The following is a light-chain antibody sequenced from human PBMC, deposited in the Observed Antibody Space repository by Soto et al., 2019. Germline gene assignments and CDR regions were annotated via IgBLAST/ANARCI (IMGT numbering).Light chain of an antibody. V-gene: IGLV2-14*01. CDR1: SSDVGGYNY. CDR2: DVS. J-gene: IGLJ3*02. CDR3: SSYTSSSKV. Sequence: QSVLTQPASVSGSPGQSITISCTGTSSDVGGYNYVSWYQQHPGKAPKLMIYDVSNRPSGVSNRFSGSKSGNTASPTISGLQAEDEADYYCSSYTSSSKVFGGGTKLTVL.